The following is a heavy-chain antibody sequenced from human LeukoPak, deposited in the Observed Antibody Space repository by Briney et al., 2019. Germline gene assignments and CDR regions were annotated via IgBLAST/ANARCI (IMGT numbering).Heavy chain of an antibody. Sequence: SESLSLTCAVYGGSFSGYYWSWIRQPPGKGLEWIGEINHSGSTNYNPSLKSRVTISVDTSKNQFSLKLSSVTAADTAVYYCARGGYDFWSGYYRTYYYYYMDVWGKGTTVTVSS. D-gene: IGHD3-3*01. V-gene: IGHV4-34*01. CDR1: GGSFSGYY. CDR3: ARGGYDFWSGYYRTYYYYYMDV. CDR2: INHSGST. J-gene: IGHJ6*03.